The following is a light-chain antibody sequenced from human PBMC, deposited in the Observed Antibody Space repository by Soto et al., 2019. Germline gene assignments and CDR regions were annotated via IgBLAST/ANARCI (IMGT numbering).Light chain of an antibody. V-gene: IGLV2-11*01. Sequence: QSVLTQPRSVSGSPGQSVTISCTGTSCDVGGYNYVSWYQQHPGKAPKLMIYDVSKRPSGVPDRFSGSKSGNTASLTISGLQAEDEADYYCCSYAGSYTFSYVFGTGTKVTVL. CDR2: DVS. J-gene: IGLJ1*01. CDR1: SCDVGGYNY. CDR3: CSYAGSYTFSYV.